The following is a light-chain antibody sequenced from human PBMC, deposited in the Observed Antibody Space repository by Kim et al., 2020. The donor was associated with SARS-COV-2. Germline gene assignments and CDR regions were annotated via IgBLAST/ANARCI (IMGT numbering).Light chain of an antibody. CDR1: HSVSSNY. CDR2: AAS. J-gene: IGKJ2*01. Sequence: SPGERATLSCRASHSVSSNYLAWYQQKPGQAPRLLIYAASSRATGIPDRFSGSGSQTDFTLTINGLEPEDFALYYCQQYGTSTGYTFGQGTKLEI. V-gene: IGKV3-20*01. CDR3: QQYGTSTGYT.